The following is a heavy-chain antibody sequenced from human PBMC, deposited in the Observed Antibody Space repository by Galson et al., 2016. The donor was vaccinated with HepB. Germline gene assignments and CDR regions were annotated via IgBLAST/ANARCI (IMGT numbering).Heavy chain of an antibody. CDR2: IWYDGSNK. CDR3: AKRAYYGSGRNGGGMDV. V-gene: IGHV3-33*03. J-gene: IGHJ6*02. Sequence: SLRLSCAASGFTFSNYGMHWVRQAPGKGLEWVAVIWYDGSNKYYADSVKGRFTISRDKSKNRLYLQMNSLRAEDTAVYYCAKRAYYGSGRNGGGMDVWGQGTTVTVSS. CDR1: GFTFSNYG. D-gene: IGHD3-10*01.